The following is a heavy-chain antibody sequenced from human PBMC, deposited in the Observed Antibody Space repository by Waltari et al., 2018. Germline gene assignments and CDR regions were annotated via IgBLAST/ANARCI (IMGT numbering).Heavy chain of an antibody. CDR3: AKVVGATRSWYFDL. V-gene: IGHV3-30*18. CDR1: GFTFSSYG. Sequence: QVQLVESGGGVVQPGRSLRLSCAASGFTFSSYGMHWVRQAPGKGLEWVAVIWYDGSNKYYADSVKGRFTISRDNSKNTLYLQMNSLRAEDTAMYYCAKVVGATRSWYFDLWGRGTLVTVSS. J-gene: IGHJ2*01. D-gene: IGHD1-26*01. CDR2: IWYDGSNK.